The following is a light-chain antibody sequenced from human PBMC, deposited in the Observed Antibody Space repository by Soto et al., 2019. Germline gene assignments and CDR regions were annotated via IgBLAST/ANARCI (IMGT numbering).Light chain of an antibody. CDR3: QQFNNCPPT. Sequence: EVMMTKTPATLSVSPGERGTLSCRASQSVSYNLAWYQQKPGQAPRLLFYGASTRATGIPARFSGSGSGTEFTLTISSVQSEDFAVYYCQQFNNCPPTFGQGTKVDIK. J-gene: IGKJ1*01. CDR2: GAS. V-gene: IGKV3-15*01. CDR1: QSVSYN.